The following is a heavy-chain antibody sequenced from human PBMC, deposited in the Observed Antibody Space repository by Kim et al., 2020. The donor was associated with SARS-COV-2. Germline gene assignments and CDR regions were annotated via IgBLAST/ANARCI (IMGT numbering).Heavy chain of an antibody. V-gene: IGHV1-2*06. CDR2: INPNSGGT. CDR3: ARAPAYDSGIVYQSFGGGDFDY. D-gene: IGHD3-10*01. Sequence: ASVKVSCKASGYTFTSYFVHWVRQAPGQGLEWMGQINPNSGGTHYAQRFQGRVTMTRDTSIRTAYMELSSLISDDTAVYYCARAPAYDSGIVYQSFGGGDFDYWGQGALVTVSS. CDR1: GYTFTSYF. J-gene: IGHJ4*02.